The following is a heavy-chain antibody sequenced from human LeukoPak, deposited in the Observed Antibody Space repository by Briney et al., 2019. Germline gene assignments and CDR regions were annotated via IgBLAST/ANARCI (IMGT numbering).Heavy chain of an antibody. V-gene: IGHV3-7*01. J-gene: IGHJ4*02. CDR2: IKQDGSEK. CDR1: GFISSTHW. CDR3: VXYXXXXXXX. Sequence: GGSLRLSCAGSGFISSTHWMIWVRQAPGKGLEWVANIKQDGSEKYYVDSVKGRFTISRDNTKRSMYLEMNSLRAEDTAVYDCVXYXXXXXXXWGQGTXVTXXS.